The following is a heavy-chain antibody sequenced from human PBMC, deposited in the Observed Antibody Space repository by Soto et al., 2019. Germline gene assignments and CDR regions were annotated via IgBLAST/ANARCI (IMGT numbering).Heavy chain of an antibody. J-gene: IGHJ4*02. CDR2: IYYSGNT. CDR3: ARLNGDFVWYFDY. Sequence: QLQLQESGPGLVEPSETLSLTCTVSGDSISSSSYYWGWIRQPPGKGLEWIGSIYYSGNTYYSPSLQSRVAISVDTSKNQFSLKLSSVTAADTAIYYCARLNGDFVWYFDYWGQGTLVTVSS. CDR1: GDSISSSSYY. V-gene: IGHV4-39*01. D-gene: IGHD4-17*01.